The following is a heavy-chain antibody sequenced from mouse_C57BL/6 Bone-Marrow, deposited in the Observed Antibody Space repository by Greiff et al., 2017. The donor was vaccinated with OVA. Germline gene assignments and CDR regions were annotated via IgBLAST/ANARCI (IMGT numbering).Heavy chain of an antibody. CDR3: ARWEGDYAMDY. V-gene: IGHV5-17*01. J-gene: IGHJ4*01. D-gene: IGHD4-1*01. Sequence: EVQLVESGGGLVKPGGSLKLSCAASGFTFSDYGMHWVRQAPEKGLEWVAYISSGSSTIYYADTVKGRFTISRDNAKNTLFLQMTSLRSEDTAMYYCARWEGDYAMDYWGQGTSVTVSS. CDR1: GFTFSDYG. CDR2: ISSGSSTI.